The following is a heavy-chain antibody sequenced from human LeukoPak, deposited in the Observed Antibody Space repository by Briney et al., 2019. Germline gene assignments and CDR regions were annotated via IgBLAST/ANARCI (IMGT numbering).Heavy chain of an antibody. CDR2: INSDVSST. D-gene: IGHD1-26*01. CDR1: GFTFSNFW. J-gene: IGHJ6*02. V-gene: IGHV3-74*01. Sequence: GGSLRLSCVASGFTFSNFWMHWVRQAPGKGLVWVSRINSDVSSTTYADSVKGRFTISRDNSKNTLYLQMNSLRAEDTAVYYCARDLVGATPYYYYGMDVWGQGTTVTVSS. CDR3: ARDLVGATPYYYYGMDV.